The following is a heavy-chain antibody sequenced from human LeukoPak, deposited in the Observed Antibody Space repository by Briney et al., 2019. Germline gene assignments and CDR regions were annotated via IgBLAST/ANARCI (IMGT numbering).Heavy chain of an antibody. CDR1: GYSFTSCY. D-gene: IGHD1-1*01. V-gene: IGHV1-46*01. CDR2: INPSGGST. Sequence: ASVKVSCKASGYSFTSCYMHWVRQAPGQGLEWMGIINPSGGSTTYDQKFQGRVTMTRDTSTSTVYMELSSLRSEDTAVYYCARVSTGTTSDYWGQGTLVTVAS. CDR3: ARVSTGTTSDY. J-gene: IGHJ4*02.